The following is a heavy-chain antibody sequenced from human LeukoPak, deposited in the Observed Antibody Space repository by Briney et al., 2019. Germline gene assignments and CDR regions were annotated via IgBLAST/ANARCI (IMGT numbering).Heavy chain of an antibody. CDR1: GFTFSRIA. CDR3: AKGQELDDGVFDS. Sequence: GGSLRLSCAASGFTFSRIAMTWVRQAPGKGLEWVSTIRSNGDTAYNADSVRGRFAISRDNSKNALFLQMNSLRVEDTAIYYCAKGQELDDGVFDSWGQGTLVTVAS. CDR2: IRSNGDTA. D-gene: IGHD1-1*01. J-gene: IGHJ4*02. V-gene: IGHV3-23*01.